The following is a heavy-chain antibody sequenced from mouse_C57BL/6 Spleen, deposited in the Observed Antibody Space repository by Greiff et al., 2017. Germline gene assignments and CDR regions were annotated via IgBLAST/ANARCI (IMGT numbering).Heavy chain of an antibody. CDR3: ARRDNWDVGAMDY. Sequence: VQLQQSGAELVRPGSSVKLSCKASGYTFTSYWMHWVKQRPIQGLEWIGNIDPSDSETHYNQKFKDKATLTVDKSSSTAYMQLSSLTSEDSAVYYCARRDNWDVGAMDYWGQGTSVTVSS. J-gene: IGHJ4*01. V-gene: IGHV1-52*01. CDR1: GYTFTSYW. D-gene: IGHD4-1*01. CDR2: IDPSDSET.